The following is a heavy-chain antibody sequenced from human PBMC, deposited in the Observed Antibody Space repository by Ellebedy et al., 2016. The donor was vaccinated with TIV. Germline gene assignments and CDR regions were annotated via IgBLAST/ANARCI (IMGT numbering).Heavy chain of an antibody. D-gene: IGHD3-10*01. CDR3: ARDAAHSAPFDS. CDR2: ITPNTGST. V-gene: IGHV1-46*01. CDR1: GYTFTSNY. J-gene: IGHJ4*02. Sequence: ASVKVSCXASGYTFTSNYMHWVRQAPGQGLEWMGIITPNTGSTRYAQKFQGRVTMTRDTSTSTVYMELSSLRSEDTAVYYCARDAAHSAPFDSWGQGTLVTVSS.